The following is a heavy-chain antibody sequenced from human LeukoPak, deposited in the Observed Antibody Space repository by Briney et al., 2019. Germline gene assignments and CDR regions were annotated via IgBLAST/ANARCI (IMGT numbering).Heavy chain of an antibody. CDR1: GFTFSSYW. D-gene: IGHD5-18*01. Sequence: TGGSLRLSCAASGFTFSSYWMSWVRQAPGKVLEWVANIKQDGSEKYYVDSVEGRFTISRDNAKNSLYLQMNSLRAEDTAVYYCARDFRVLNRWIQLWPQPRIFDYWGQGTLVTVSS. J-gene: IGHJ4*02. CDR3: ARDFRVLNRWIQLWPQPRIFDY. CDR2: IKQDGSEK. V-gene: IGHV3-7*01.